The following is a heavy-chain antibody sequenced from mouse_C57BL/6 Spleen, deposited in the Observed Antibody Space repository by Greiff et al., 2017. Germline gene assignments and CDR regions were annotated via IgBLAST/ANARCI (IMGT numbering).Heavy chain of an antibody. CDR3: AREETGKGDYFDY. J-gene: IGHJ2*01. CDR2: IDPSDSET. Sequence: QVQLQQPGAELVRPGSSVKLSCKASGYTFTSYWMHWVKQRPIQGLEWIGNIDPSDSETHYNQKFKDKATLTVDKSSSTAYMQLSSLTSEDSAVYYCAREETGKGDYFDYWGQGTTLTVSS. D-gene: IGHD4-1*01. V-gene: IGHV1-52*01. CDR1: GYTFTSYW.